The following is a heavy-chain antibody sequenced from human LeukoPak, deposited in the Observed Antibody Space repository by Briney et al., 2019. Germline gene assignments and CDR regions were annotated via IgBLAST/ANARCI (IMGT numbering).Heavy chain of an antibody. D-gene: IGHD6-6*01. Sequence: ASVKVSCKASGGTFSSYAISWVRQAPGQGLEWMGGIIPIFGTANYAQKFQGRVTITADKSTSTAYMELSSLRSEDTAVYYCARGYSSSSDFDYWGQGTLVTVSS. J-gene: IGHJ4*02. V-gene: IGHV1-69*06. CDR1: GGTFSSYA. CDR3: ARGYSSSSDFDY. CDR2: IIPIFGTA.